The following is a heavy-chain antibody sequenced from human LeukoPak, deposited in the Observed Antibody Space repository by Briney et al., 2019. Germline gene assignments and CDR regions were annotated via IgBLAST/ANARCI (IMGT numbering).Heavy chain of an antibody. V-gene: IGHV3-53*01. D-gene: IGHD3-10*01. J-gene: IGHJ6*03. CDR1: GFTVSSNY. CDR3: ASGSGSYRTPYYYMDV. Sequence: GGSLRLSCVASGFTVSSNYMSWVRQAPGKGLEWVSVIYSGGSTYYADSVKGRFTISRDNSKNTLYLQMNSLRAEDTAVYYCASGSGSYRTPYYYMDVWGTGTTATVSS. CDR2: IYSGGST.